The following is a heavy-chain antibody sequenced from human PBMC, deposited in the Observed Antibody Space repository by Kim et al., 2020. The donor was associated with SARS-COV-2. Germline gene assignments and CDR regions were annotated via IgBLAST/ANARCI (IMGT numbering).Heavy chain of an antibody. Sequence: SETLSLTCAVYGGSFSGYYWSWIRQPPGKGLEWIGEINHSGSTNYNPSLKSRVTISVDTSKNQFSLKLSSVTAADTAVYYCARGVPYYDYVWGSYRQYYFDYWGQGTLVTVSS. CDR3: ARGVPYYDYVWGSYRQYYFDY. CDR2: INHSGST. D-gene: IGHD3-16*02. V-gene: IGHV4-34*01. J-gene: IGHJ4*02. CDR1: GGSFSGYY.